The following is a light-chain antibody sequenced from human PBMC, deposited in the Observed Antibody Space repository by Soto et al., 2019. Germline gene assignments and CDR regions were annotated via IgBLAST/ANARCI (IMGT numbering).Light chain of an antibody. CDR2: GAS. J-gene: IGKJ1*01. Sequence: DIQMTQSPSTLSASVGDRVTITCRASQNINRWLAWYQRKPGKAPILLIYGASSLKSGAPSRFSGSGSGTEFTLTISSLQPDDFATYYCQQYSRHWTFGQGTKVDIK. V-gene: IGKV1-5*01. CDR1: QNINRW. CDR3: QQYSRHWT.